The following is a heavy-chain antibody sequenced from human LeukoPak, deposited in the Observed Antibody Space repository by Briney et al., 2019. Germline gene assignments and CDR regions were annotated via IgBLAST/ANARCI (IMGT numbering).Heavy chain of an antibody. CDR2: INPNSGGT. J-gene: IGHJ5*02. D-gene: IGHD6-13*01. CDR1: GYAFGDEY. V-gene: IGHV1-2*02. Sequence: GASVKVSCKASGYAFGDEYIHWVRQAPGQGLEWMGWINPNSGGTNYAQRFQGRVTMTRDTSITTAYMELNRLRSDDTAVYYCARRVQKLVGTNWFDPWGQGTLVTVSS. CDR3: ARRVQKLVGTNWFDP.